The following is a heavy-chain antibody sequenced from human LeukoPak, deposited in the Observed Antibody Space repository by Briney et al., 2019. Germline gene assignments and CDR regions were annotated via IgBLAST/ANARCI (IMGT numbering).Heavy chain of an antibody. V-gene: IGHV3-23*01. J-gene: IGHJ4*02. CDR1: GFTFSSYA. Sequence: GGSLRLSCAASGFTFSSYAMSWVRQAPGKGLEWVSAISRSGGSTYYADSVKGRFTISRDNAKNTLYLQMNSLRAEDTAVYYWAKLEGDGFFGAFDYWGQGTLVTVSS. CDR2: ISRSGGST. CDR3: AKLEGDGFFGAFDY. D-gene: IGHD3-3*01.